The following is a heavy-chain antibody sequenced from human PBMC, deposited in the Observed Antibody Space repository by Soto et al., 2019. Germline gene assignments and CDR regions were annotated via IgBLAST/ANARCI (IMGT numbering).Heavy chain of an antibody. J-gene: IGHJ3*02. V-gene: IGHV3-74*01. CDR3: ARGVRGAYGLDI. Sequence: EVQLVESGGGLVQPGGSLRLSCVDSGFTFSSYWMHWVRQAPGKGLVWVSCMSSDGSRTNYADSVKGRFTISRDNAKNTLYLQMNSLRAEETAVYYCARGVRGAYGLDIWGQGTMVTVSS. D-gene: IGHD2-21*01. CDR2: MSSDGSRT. CDR1: GFTFSSYW.